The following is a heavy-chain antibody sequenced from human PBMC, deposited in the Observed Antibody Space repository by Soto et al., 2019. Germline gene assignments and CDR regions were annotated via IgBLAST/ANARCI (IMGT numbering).Heavy chain of an antibody. J-gene: IGHJ4*02. CDR2: IIPMFGTA. CDR3: ARSRANYYDSRGYYYSTFDY. D-gene: IGHD3-22*01. CDR1: GGTFSSYA. V-gene: IGHV1-69*12. Sequence: QVQLVQSGAEVKKPGSSVKVSCKTSGGTFSSYAISWVRQAPGQGLEWMGGIIPMFGTANYAQKSQGRVTITADESTSTAYMELSSLRSEDTAVYYCARSRANYYDSRGYYYSTFDYWGQGTLVTVSS.